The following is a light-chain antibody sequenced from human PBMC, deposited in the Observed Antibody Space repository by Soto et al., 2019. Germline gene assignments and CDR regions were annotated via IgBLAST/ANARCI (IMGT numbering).Light chain of an antibody. CDR3: QQRSNWPPT. J-gene: IGKJ2*01. CDR1: QSVSSY. Sequence: EIVLTQSPATLSLSPGERATHPCRASQSVSSYLAWYQQKPGQAPRLLIYDASNRATSIPARFSGSGSGTDFTLTISSLEPEDFAVYYCQQRSNWPPTFGQGTKLEIK. V-gene: IGKV3-11*01. CDR2: DAS.